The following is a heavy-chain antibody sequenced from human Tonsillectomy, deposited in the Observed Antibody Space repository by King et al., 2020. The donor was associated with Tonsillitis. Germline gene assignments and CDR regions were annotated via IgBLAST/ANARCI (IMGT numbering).Heavy chain of an antibody. CDR1: GFTFSDYY. CDR2: ISSSSSYT. D-gene: IGHD2-2*01. CDR3: ARDGGGYCSSTSCYWYFDL. V-gene: IGHV3-11*06. J-gene: IGHJ2*01. Sequence: VQLVESGGGLVKPGGSLRLSCAASGFTFSDYYMSWIRQAPGKRLEWVSYISSSSSYTNYADSVKGRFTISRDNAKNSLYLQMNSLRAEDTAVYYCARDGGGYCSSTSCYWYFDLWGRGTLVTVSS.